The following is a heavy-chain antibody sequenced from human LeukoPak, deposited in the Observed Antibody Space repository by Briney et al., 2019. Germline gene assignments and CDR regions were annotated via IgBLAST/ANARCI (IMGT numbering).Heavy chain of an antibody. Sequence: GGSLRLSCAASGFAFSSYDMHWVRQAPGKGLEWVAVISYDGSDKYYVDSVKGRFTISRDNSKNTLYLQMNSLRAEDTAVYYCAKEWPGGYCSSTSCPGPLDYWGQGTLVTVSS. CDR3: AKEWPGGYCSSTSCPGPLDY. CDR1: GFAFSSYD. J-gene: IGHJ4*02. V-gene: IGHV3-30*18. D-gene: IGHD2-2*01. CDR2: ISYDGSDK.